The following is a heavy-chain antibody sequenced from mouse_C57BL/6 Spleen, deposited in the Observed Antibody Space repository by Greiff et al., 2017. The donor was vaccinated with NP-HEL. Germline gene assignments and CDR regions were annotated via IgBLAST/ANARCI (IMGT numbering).Heavy chain of an antibody. V-gene: IGHV1-53*01. CDR3: ARVMVTTLAMDY. J-gene: IGHJ4*01. CDR1: GYTFTSYW. D-gene: IGHD2-3*01. CDR2: INPSNGGT. Sequence: QVQLQQPGTELVKPGASVKLSCKASGYTFTSYWMHWVKQRPGQGLEWIGNINPSNGGTNYNEKFKDKATLTVDKSSSTAYMQLSSLTSEDSAVYYCARVMVTTLAMDYWGQGTSVTVSS.